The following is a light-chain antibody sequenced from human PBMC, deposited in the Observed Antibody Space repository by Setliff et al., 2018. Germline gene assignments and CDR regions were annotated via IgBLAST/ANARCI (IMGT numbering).Light chain of an antibody. V-gene: IGLV8-61*01. CDR3: CSYAGSYTYV. CDR2: STH. CDR1: SGSVSTNYY. Sequence: QTVVTQEPSFSVSPGGTVTLTCGLSSGSVSTNYYPTWYQLTPGQAPRTLIYSTHIRSSGVPDRFSGSKSGNTASLTISGLQAEDEADYYCCSYAGSYTYVFGTGTKV. J-gene: IGLJ1*01.